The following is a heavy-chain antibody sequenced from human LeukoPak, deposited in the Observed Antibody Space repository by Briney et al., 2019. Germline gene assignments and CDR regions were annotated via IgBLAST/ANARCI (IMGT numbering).Heavy chain of an antibody. J-gene: IGHJ4*02. D-gene: IGHD6-6*01. Sequence: SETLSLTCPVSGGSISSSSYYWGWPRQPPGRGLEWIRRIYYGGSTYYNPPLKSRVAISVDTSKIQFSLMLSFVTAVDTSVYYCARQGDSSSSGHDYWGQGTLVTVSS. CDR2: IYYGGST. CDR1: GGSISSSSYY. CDR3: ARQGDSSSSGHDY. V-gene: IGHV4-39*01.